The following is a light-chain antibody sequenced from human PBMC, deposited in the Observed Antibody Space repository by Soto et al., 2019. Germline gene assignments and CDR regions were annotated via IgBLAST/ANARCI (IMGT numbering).Light chain of an antibody. J-gene: IGLJ1*01. Sequence: QSVLTQPPSASGTPGQRVTISCSGSSSNIGRDFVYWYQQVPGTAPKPLIYANTNRPSGVPDRFSGSKSGTSASLAITGLQAEDEADYFCQSYDSSLSGYVFGTGTQLTVL. V-gene: IGLV1-40*01. CDR3: QSYDSSLSGYV. CDR1: SSNIGRDF. CDR2: ANT.